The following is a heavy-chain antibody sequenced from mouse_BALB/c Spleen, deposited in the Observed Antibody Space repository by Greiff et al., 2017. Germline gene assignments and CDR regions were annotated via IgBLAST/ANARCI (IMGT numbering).Heavy chain of an antibody. CDR2: ISYSGST. CDR1: GYSITSDYA. V-gene: IGHV3-2*02. Sequence: EVQLQESGPGLVKPSQSLSLTCTVTGYSITSDYAWNWIRQFPGNKLEWMGYISYSGSTSYNPSLKSRISITRDTSKNQFFLQLNSVTTEDTATYYCARSSYGSSAYWGQGTLVTVSA. J-gene: IGHJ3*01. CDR3: ARSSYGSSAY. D-gene: IGHD1-1*01.